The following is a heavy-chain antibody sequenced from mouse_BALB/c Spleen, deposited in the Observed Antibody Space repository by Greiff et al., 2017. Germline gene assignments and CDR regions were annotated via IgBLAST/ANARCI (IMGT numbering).Heavy chain of an antibody. CDR2: IYPGSGST. J-gene: IGHJ3*01. V-gene: IGHV1-55*01. CDR3: ARSSYDYVPFAY. D-gene: IGHD2-4*01. Sequence: VQLQQPGAELVKPGTSVKLSCKASGYNFTSYWINWVKLRPGQGLEWIGDIYPGSGSTNYNEKFKSKATLTVDTSSSTAYMQLSSLASEDSALYYCARSSYDYVPFAYWGQGTLVTVSA. CDR1: GYNFTSYW.